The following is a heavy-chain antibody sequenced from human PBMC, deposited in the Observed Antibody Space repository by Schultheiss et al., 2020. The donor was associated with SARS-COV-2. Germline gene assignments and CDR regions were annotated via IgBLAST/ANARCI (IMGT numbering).Heavy chain of an antibody. J-gene: IGHJ4*02. CDR2: ISSSGSTI. Sequence: GSLRLSCAASGFTFSSYEMNWVRQAPGKGLEWISYISSSGSTIYYADSVKGRFTISRDNAKNSLYLQMNSLRAEDTAVYYCARESAQSSYYDSSGYSDYWGQGTLVTVSS. CDR1: GFTFSSYE. CDR3: ARESAQSSYYDSSGYSDY. V-gene: IGHV3-48*03. D-gene: IGHD3-22*01.